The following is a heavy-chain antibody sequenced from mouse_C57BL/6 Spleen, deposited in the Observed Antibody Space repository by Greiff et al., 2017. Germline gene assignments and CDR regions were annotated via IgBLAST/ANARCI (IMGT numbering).Heavy chain of an antibody. Sequence: QIQLQQSGAELVRPGASVTLSCKASGYTFTDYEMHWVKQTPVHGLEWIGAIDPETGGPAYNQKLKGKAILAADKASSTAYMELRSLKSEDSAVYYCTRPYIPTVEGFTSWGQGALVNVSA. CDR3: TRPYIPTVEGFTS. CDR2: IDPETGGP. J-gene: IGHJ3*01. D-gene: IGHD1-1*01. V-gene: IGHV1-15*01. CDR1: GYTFTDYE.